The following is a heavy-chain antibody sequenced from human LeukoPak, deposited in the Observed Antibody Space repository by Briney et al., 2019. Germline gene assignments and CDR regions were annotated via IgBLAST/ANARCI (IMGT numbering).Heavy chain of an antibody. Sequence: ASVKVSCTASGYTFTGYYMHWVRQAPGQGLEWMGWINPNSGGTNYAQKFQGRVTMTRDTSISTAYMELSRLRSDDTAVYYCARGGCSSTSCYFDLGDWGQGTLVTVSS. J-gene: IGHJ4*02. D-gene: IGHD2-2*01. CDR1: GYTFTGYY. CDR3: ARGGCSSTSCYFDLGD. V-gene: IGHV1-2*02. CDR2: INPNSGGT.